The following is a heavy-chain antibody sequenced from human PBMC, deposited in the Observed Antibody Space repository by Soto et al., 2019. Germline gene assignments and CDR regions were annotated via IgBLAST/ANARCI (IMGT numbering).Heavy chain of an antibody. J-gene: IGHJ3*02. CDR1: GGSISSGDYY. Sequence: SETLSLTCTVSGGSISSGDYYWSWIRQPPGKGLEWIGYIYYSGSTYYNPSLKSRVTISVDTSKNQFSLKLSSVTAADTAVYYCARVKTYYDFWSGSESDAFDIWGQGTMVTVSS. CDR3: ARVKTYYDFWSGSESDAFDI. V-gene: IGHV4-30-4*01. D-gene: IGHD3-3*01. CDR2: IYYSGST.